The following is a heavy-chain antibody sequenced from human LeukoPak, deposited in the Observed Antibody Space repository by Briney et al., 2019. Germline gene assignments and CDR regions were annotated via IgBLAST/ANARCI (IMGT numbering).Heavy chain of an antibody. J-gene: IGHJ4*02. CDR1: GFTFSSYS. CDR3: ARAVLPVAGTSDY. Sequence: PGGSLRLSCAASGFTFSSYSMNRVRQAPGKGLEWVSSISSSSSYIYYADSVKGRFTISRDNAKNSLYLQMNSLRAEDTAVYYCARAVLPVAGTSDYWGQGTLVTVSS. V-gene: IGHV3-21*01. CDR2: ISSSSSYI. D-gene: IGHD6-19*01.